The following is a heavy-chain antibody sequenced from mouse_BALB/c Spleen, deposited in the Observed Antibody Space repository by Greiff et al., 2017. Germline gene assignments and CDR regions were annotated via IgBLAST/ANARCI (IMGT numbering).Heavy chain of an antibody. CDR2: IWGDGST. CDR3: ARDRGRTTWDYAMDY. J-gene: IGHJ4*01. V-gene: IGHV2-6-7*01. CDR1: GFSLTGYG. D-gene: IGHD1-1*01. Sequence: QVQLKESGPGLVAPSQSLSITCTVSGFSLTGYGVNWVRQPPGKGLEWLGMIWGDGSTDYNSALKSRLSISKDNSKSQVFLKMNSLQTDDTARYYCARDRGRTTWDYAMDYWGQGTSVTVSS.